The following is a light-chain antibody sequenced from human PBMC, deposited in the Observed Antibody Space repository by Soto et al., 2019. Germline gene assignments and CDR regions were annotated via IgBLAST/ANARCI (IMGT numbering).Light chain of an antibody. CDR3: QQYHDWPPIT. CDR1: QSVSSD. Sequence: EIVMTQSPDTLSVSPGEGVTLSCRASQSVSSDLAWYQQKPGQSPSLLMYGASTRATDIPARFSGGGSGTEFTLTIISLQSEDVAIYYCQQYHDWPPITFGPWNKVAIK. J-gene: IGKJ3*01. V-gene: IGKV3-15*01. CDR2: GAS.